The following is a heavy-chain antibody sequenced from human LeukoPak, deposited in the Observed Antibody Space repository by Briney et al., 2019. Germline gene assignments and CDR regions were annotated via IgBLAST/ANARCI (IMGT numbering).Heavy chain of an antibody. CDR2: ISSSSSYI. CDR1: GFTFSSYS. V-gene: IGHV3-21*01. J-gene: IGHJ3*02. CDR3: ARDRAVYSDSRGYYPDAFDI. D-gene: IGHD3-22*01. Sequence: GGSLRLSCAASGFTFSSYSMNWVRQAPGKGLEWVSSISSSSSYIYYADSVKGRFTISRDNAKNSLYLQMNSLRAEDTAMYYCARDRAVYSDSRGYYPDAFDIWGQGTMDTVSS.